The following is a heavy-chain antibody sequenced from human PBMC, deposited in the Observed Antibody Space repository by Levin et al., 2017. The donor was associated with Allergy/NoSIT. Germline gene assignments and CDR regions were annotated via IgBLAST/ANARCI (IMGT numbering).Heavy chain of an antibody. CDR1: GFTNYW. CDR3: ARDYFGSGSSPFDP. V-gene: IGHV3-7*04. CDR2: IKQDGTEK. J-gene: IGHJ5*02. D-gene: IGHD3-10*01. Sequence: GESLKISCAASGFTNYWMSWVRQAPGRGLEWVANIKQDGTEKYYVDSVKGRFTISRDNAKNSLYLQMNSLRAEDTAVYYCARDYFGSGSSPFDPWGQGTLVTVSS.